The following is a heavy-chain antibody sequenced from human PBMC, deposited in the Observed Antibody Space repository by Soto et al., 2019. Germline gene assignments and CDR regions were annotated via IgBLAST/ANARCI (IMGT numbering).Heavy chain of an antibody. CDR2: ISGSGGST. V-gene: IGHV3-23*01. CDR1: GFTFSSYA. Sequence: EVQLLESGGGLVQPGGSLRLSCAASGFTFSSYAMSWVRQAPGKGLEWVSAISGSGGSTYYADSVKGRFTISRDNSKNKLYLQMKSLRAEDTAVYYCEKGPEEIAVAGVIDYWGQGTLVTVSS. CDR3: EKGPEEIAVAGVIDY. D-gene: IGHD6-19*01. J-gene: IGHJ4*02.